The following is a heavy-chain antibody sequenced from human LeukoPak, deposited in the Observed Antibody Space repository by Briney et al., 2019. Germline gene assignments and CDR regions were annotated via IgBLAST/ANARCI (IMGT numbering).Heavy chain of an antibody. V-gene: IGHV3-7*03. CDR1: GFTFSSYW. CDR2: IKQDGSEK. Sequence: QPGGSLRLSCAASGFTFSSYWMSWVRQAPGKGLEWVANIKQDGSEKYYVDSVKGRFTISRDNAKNSLYLQMSSLRAEDTAVYYCAREVPGHYDILTGPDYWGQGTLVTVSS. D-gene: IGHD3-9*01. J-gene: IGHJ4*02. CDR3: AREVPGHYDILTGPDY.